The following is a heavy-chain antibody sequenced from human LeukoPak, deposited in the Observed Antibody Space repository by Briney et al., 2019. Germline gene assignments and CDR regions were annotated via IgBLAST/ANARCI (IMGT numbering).Heavy chain of an antibody. CDR3: ARAGDIVVVVAAFFDY. V-gene: IGHV3-48*03. D-gene: IGHD2-15*01. CDR1: GFTFSSYE. Sequence: PGGTLRLSCAASGFTFSSYEMNWVRQAPGKGLEWVSYISSSGSTIYYADSVKGRFTISRDNAKNSLYLQMNSLRAEDTAVYYCARAGDIVVVVAAFFDYWGQGTLVTVSS. J-gene: IGHJ4*02. CDR2: ISSSGSTI.